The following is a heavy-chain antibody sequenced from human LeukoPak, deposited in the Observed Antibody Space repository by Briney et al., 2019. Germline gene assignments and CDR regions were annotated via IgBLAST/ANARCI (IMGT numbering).Heavy chain of an antibody. D-gene: IGHD1-26*01. J-gene: IGHJ3*02. Sequence: PGGSLRLSCAASGFTFSSNYMRWVRQAPGKGLGWVSVIYSGGSTYYADSVKGRFTIPRDNSKNTLYLQMNSLRAEDAAVYYCARRGSSGSYSNAFDIWGQGTMVTVSS. CDR2: IYSGGST. CDR3: ARRGSSGSYSNAFDI. V-gene: IGHV3-66*02. CDR1: GFTFSSNY.